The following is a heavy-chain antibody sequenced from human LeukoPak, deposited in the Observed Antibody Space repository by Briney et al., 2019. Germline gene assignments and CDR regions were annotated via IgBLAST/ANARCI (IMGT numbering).Heavy chain of an antibody. CDR2: IKQDGSEK. D-gene: IGHD3-3*01. J-gene: IGHJ4*02. Sequence: GSLRLSCAASGFTFSSYWMGWVRQAPGKGLEWVANIKQDGSEKYYVDSVKGRFTISRDNAQNSLYLQMNSLRAEDTAVYYCARDPPRHYDFWSGYAFFDYWGQGTLVTVSS. CDR1: GFTFSSYW. V-gene: IGHV3-7*01. CDR3: ARDPPRHYDFWSGYAFFDY.